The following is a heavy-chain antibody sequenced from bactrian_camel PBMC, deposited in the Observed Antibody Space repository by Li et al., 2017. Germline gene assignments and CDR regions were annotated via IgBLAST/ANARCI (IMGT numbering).Heavy chain of an antibody. D-gene: IGHD3*01. CDR3: ACGTPYRNLAGAYCSERMQVSDYNY. Sequence: HVQLVESGGGSVQAGGSLRLSCVASAEKYNHYCMGWFRQAPGKEREEVARIDSDGSHTYAASIEGRFTISQDNAKNTLYLQMDNLEPEDTATYYCACGTPYRNLAGAYCSERMQVSDYNYWGQGTQVTVS. CDR2: IDSDGSHT. V-gene: IGHV3S5*01. J-gene: IGHJ4*01. CDR1: AEKYNHYC.